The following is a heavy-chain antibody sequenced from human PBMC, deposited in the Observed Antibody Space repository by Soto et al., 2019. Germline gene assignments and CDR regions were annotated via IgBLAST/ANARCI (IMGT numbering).Heavy chain of an antibody. CDR2: TNQDGSEK. Sequence: EVHLVESGGGLVQTGGSLRLSCAISESTISRDWMNWVRQAPGKGLEWVAHTNQDGSEKYYADSVKGRFTIFRDNAKKSLYLQINSLRAGDTAMYYGSGGVGDAFWGQGTLVTVSS. CDR3: SGGVGDAF. D-gene: IGHD1-26*01. J-gene: IGHJ4*02. V-gene: IGHV3-7*01. CDR1: ESTISRDW.